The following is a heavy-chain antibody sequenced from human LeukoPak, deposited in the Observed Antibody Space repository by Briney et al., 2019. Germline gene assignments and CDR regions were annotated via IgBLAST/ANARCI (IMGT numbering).Heavy chain of an antibody. CDR1: GVAFSSHG. CDR3: AKGGRKAVAPDCDY. D-gene: IGHD6-19*01. CDR2: ISYDGSNK. J-gene: IGHJ4*02. Sequence: GGSLRLSCAASGVAFSSHGMHWVRQGPGKGLEWVAVISYDGSNKYYADSVKGRFTVSRDNSRNTLYLQMNSLKTEDTAVYYCAKGGRKAVAPDCDYWGQGTLVTVSS. V-gene: IGHV3-30*18.